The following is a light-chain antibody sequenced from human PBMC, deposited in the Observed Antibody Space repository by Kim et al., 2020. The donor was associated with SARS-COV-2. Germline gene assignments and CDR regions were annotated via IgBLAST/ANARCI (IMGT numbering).Light chain of an antibody. Sequence: QSALTQPASVSGSPGQSITISCTGTSSDVGGYDYVSWFQQHPGKAPKLLIYDVSQRPSGVSNRFSGSKSGNTASLTISGLQAEDEATYYCCSYTSISTWVFGGGTKLTVL. J-gene: IGLJ3*02. V-gene: IGLV2-14*03. CDR2: DVS. CDR1: SSDVGGYDY. CDR3: CSYTSISTWV.